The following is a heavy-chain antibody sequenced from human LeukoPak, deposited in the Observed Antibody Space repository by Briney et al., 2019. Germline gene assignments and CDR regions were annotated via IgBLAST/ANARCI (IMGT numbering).Heavy chain of an antibody. J-gene: IGHJ4*02. Sequence: PGESLTLSCAASGFTFSSNSMNCGRRPPGEGREWVSSVISSSRYTYYTDSVKGRVTISIDNAKNSPYLQMNSLRAEDMAVYYCASGTLLDYWGQGTLVTVSS. V-gene: IGHV3-21*01. CDR3: ASGTLLDY. CDR2: VISSSRYT. CDR1: GFTFSSNS. D-gene: IGHD1-1*01.